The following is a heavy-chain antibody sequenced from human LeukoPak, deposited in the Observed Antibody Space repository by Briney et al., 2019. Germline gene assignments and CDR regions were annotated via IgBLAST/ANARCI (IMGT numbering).Heavy chain of an antibody. CDR3: ARGGSYALMGFDY. J-gene: IGHJ4*02. D-gene: IGHD1-26*01. V-gene: IGHV4-30-2*01. CDR1: GFTVSTTY. Sequence: LRLSCAASGFTVSTTYMSWIRQPPGKGLEWIGYIYHSGSTYYNPSLKSRVTISVDRSKNQFSLKLSSVTAADTAVYYCARGGSYALMGFDYWGQGTLVTVSS. CDR2: IYHSGST.